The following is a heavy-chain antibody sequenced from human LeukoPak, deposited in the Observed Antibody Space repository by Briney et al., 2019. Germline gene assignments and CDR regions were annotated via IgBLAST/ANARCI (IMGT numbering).Heavy chain of an antibody. J-gene: IGHJ4*02. CDR1: GYTFTGYY. D-gene: IGHD1-1*01. CDR3: ARDLTGTTFPFDY. Sequence: APVKVSCKASGYTFTGYYMHWVRQAPGQGLEWMGWINPNSGGTNYAQKFQGRVTMTRDTSISTAYMELSRLRSDDTAVYYCARDLTGTTFPFDYWGQGTLVTVSS. CDR2: INPNSGGT. V-gene: IGHV1-2*02.